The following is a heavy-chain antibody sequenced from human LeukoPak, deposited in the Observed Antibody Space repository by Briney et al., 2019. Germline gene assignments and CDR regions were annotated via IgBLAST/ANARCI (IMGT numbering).Heavy chain of an antibody. Sequence: ASVKVSCKASGYAFTNYAISWVRQAPGQGLEWMGWISVYNGNTNYAQKLQGRVTMTADTSTTTAYMELRSLRSEDTAVYYCARDDGDYWGQGTLVTVSS. J-gene: IGHJ4*02. CDR1: GYAFTNYA. CDR3: ARDDGDY. V-gene: IGHV1-18*01. CDR2: ISVYNGNT.